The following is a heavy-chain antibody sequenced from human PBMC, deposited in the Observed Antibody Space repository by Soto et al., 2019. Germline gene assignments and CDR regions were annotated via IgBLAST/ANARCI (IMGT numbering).Heavy chain of an antibody. V-gene: IGHV1-3*01. D-gene: IGHD1-26*01. CDR3: ARDMHAGFTHYFDP. CDR2: INAGNGKT. CDR1: GYTFTTYA. J-gene: IGHJ5*02. Sequence: ASVKVSCKASGYTFTTYAMHWVRQAPGQRLEWMRWINAGNGKTKYSQKFQCRVTITRDTSATTAYMELSSLRSEDTAVYYCARDMHAGFTHYFDPWGQGTLVTVSS.